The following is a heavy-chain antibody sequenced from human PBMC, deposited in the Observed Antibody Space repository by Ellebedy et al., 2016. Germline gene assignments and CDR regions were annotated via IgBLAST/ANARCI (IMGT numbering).Heavy chain of an antibody. D-gene: IGHD3-22*01. V-gene: IGHV1-18*01. J-gene: IGHJ2*01. CDR2: ISAYNGNT. Sequence: ASVKVSCKASGYTFTSYGISWVRQAPGQGLEWMGWISAYNGNTNYAQKLQGRVTMTTDTSTSTAYMELRSLRSDDTAVYYCARDVGVTMIVVDQSYWYFDLWGRGTLVTVSS. CDR1: GYTFTSYG. CDR3: ARDVGVTMIVVDQSYWYFDL.